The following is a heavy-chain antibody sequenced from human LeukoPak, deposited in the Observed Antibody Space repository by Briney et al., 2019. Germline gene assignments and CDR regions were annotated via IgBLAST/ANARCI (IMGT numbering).Heavy chain of an antibody. J-gene: IGHJ6*03. CDR1: GSTFSSYS. CDR3: ARIVVPASYYYYYYMDV. Sequence: PGGSLRLSCAASGSTFSSYSMNWVRQAPGKGLEWVSSISSSSSYIYYADSVKGRFTISRDNAKNSLYLQMNCLKAEDTAVYYCARIVVPASYYYYYYMDVWGKGTTVTVSS. CDR2: ISSSSSYI. V-gene: IGHV3-21*01. D-gene: IGHD2-2*01.